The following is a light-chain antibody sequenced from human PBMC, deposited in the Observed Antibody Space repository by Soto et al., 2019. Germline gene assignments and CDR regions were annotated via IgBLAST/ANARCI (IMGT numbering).Light chain of an antibody. CDR2: DAS. CDR3: QQYANLPNP. V-gene: IGKV1-33*01. J-gene: IGKJ2*01. Sequence: DIQMTQSPSSLSASVGDRVTITCQASQDITNYLNWYQQKPGKAPKLLIYDASNLETGVPSRFSGSASGTDFSCTSSRLQPEDFATYYFQQYANLPNPFGRGTKLEIQ. CDR1: QDITNY.